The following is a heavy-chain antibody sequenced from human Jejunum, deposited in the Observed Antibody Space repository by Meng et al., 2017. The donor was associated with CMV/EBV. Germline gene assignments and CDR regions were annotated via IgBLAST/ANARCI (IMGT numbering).Heavy chain of an antibody. D-gene: IGHD3-3*01. Sequence: DPGLVKPSETPSLPCTVSGGSMNSYYWTWIRQPAGKGLEWIGHIYSSGITNYNPSLKSRVIMSLDTSKNQFSLKLSSVTAADTALYYCARDVQTSLFRSTLGMGWFDPWGQGTLVTVSS. CDR1: GGSMNSYY. CDR3: ARDVQTSLFRSTLGMGWFDP. J-gene: IGHJ5*02. V-gene: IGHV4-4*07. CDR2: IYSSGIT.